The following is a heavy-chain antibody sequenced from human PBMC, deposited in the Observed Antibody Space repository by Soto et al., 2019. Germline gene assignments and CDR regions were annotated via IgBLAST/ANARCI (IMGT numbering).Heavy chain of an antibody. Sequence: QVQLVQSGAEVKKPGSSVKVSCKASGGTFSSYAISWERQAPGQGLEWMGGIIPIFGKANYAQKFQGRITITEDESTSTAYMELSSLRSEDTAVYYCASGRVITPRYDYWGQGTLVTVSS. CDR1: GGTFSSYA. CDR3: ASGRVITPRYDY. J-gene: IGHJ4*02. V-gene: IGHV1-69*01. CDR2: IIPIFGKA. D-gene: IGHD1-26*01.